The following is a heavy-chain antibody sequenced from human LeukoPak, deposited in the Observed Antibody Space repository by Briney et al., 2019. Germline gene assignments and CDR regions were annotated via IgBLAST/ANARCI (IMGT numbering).Heavy chain of an antibody. CDR1: GYTFTSYD. V-gene: IGHV1-8*01. CDR3: ARGLSYGANAMYNWFDP. J-gene: IGHJ5*02. CDR2: MNPNSGNT. Sequence: ASVKVSCKASGYTFTSYDINWVRQATGQGLEWMGWMNPNSGNTGYAQKFQGRVTMTRNTSISTAYMELSSLRSEDTAVYYCARGLSYGANAMYNWFDPWGQGTLVTVSP. D-gene: IGHD4-23*01.